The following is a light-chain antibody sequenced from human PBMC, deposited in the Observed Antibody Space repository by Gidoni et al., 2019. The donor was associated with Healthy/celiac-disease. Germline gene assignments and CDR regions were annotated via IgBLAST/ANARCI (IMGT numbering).Light chain of an antibody. Sequence: IVLTQSPVTLSLSPGERATLSCRASKSVSSSYLAWYQQKPGQAPRLLIYGASSRATGIPDRFSGSGSGTDFTLTISRLEPEDFAVYYCQQYGSSPLTFGGGTKVEIK. CDR3: QQYGSSPLT. CDR1: KSVSSSY. CDR2: GAS. V-gene: IGKV3-20*01. J-gene: IGKJ4*01.